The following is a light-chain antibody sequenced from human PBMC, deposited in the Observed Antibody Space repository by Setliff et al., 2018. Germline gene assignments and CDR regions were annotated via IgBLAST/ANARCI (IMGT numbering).Light chain of an antibody. CDR3: SSYTSSNTYVI. CDR1: SSDVGGYNY. CDR2: DVS. J-gene: IGLJ2*01. V-gene: IGLV2-14*03. Sequence: QSALTQPASVSGSPGQSITISCTGTSSDVGGYNYVSWYQQHPGKAPTLMIYDVSKRPSGVSNRFSGSKSGNTASLTISGLQAEDEADYYCSSYTSSNTYVIFGGGTK.